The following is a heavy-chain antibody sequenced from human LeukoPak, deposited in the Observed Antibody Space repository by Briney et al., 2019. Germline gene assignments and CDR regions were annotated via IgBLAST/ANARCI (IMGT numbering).Heavy chain of an antibody. D-gene: IGHD3-3*01. CDR1: GYSISSGYD. CDR2: IYHSGST. CDR3: ARGGYDFWSGYHSSMFDP. J-gene: IGHJ5*02. Sequence: PSETLSLTCTVSGYSISSGYDWGWIRQPPGKGLEWIGSIYHSGSTYYNPSLKSRVTISVDTSKNQFSLKLSSVTAADTAVHYCARGGYDFWSGYHSSMFDPWGQGTLVTVSS. V-gene: IGHV4-38-2*02.